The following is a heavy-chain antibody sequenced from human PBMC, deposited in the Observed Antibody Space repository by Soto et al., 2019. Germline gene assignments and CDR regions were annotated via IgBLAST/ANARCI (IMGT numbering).Heavy chain of an antibody. CDR2: MNAGNGNT. CDR1: GYTFTSYA. CDR3: ARAHDVWSGYPAYYYDYMDV. D-gene: IGHD3-3*01. Sequence: QVPLVQSGAEVKNPGASVKVSCKATGYTFTSYAMHWVFQAPGQRVEWMGWMNAGNGNTKYSQKFQGRVTITRDTSASTAYMEMSSLRSEDSAVYYCARAHDVWSGYPAYYYDYMDVWGKGTKVTVSS. J-gene: IGHJ6*03. V-gene: IGHV1-3*01.